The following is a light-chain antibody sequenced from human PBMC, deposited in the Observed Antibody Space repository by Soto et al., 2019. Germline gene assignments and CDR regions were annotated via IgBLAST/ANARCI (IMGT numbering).Light chain of an antibody. CDR2: DVS. J-gene: IGKJ5*01. V-gene: IGKV1-33*01. CDR3: QQYDNYDIT. CDR1: QDINKF. Sequence: DIQMTQSPSPLSASVGDTVTITCQASQDINKFLNWYQQKPGKAPKLLIYDVSNLETGVPSRFSGSGSETHFTLTINSLQPEDIATYYCQQYDNYDITFGQGTRLEIK.